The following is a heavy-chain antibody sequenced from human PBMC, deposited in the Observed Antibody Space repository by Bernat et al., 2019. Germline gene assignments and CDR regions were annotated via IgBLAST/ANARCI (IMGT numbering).Heavy chain of an antibody. CDR2: ISSSSSYI. CDR3: ARGSRDYGGNSGGYYYYYGMDV. V-gene: IGHV3-21*01. CDR1: GFTFSSYS. J-gene: IGHJ6*02. D-gene: IGHD4-17*01. Sequence: EVQLVESGGGLVKPGGSLRLSCAASGFTFSSYSMNWVRQAPGKGLEWVSSISSSSSYIYYADSVKGRFTISRDNAKNSLYLQMNSLRAEDTAVYYCARGSRDYGGNSGGYYYYYGMDVWGQGTTVTVSS.